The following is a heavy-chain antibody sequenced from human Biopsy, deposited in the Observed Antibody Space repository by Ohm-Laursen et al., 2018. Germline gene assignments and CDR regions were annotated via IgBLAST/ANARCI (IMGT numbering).Heavy chain of an antibody. D-gene: IGHD3-9*01. V-gene: IGHV3-33*01. Sequence: SLRLSCAASAFAFSYYGLNWVRQAAGKGMQWVAVMWSDGINKNYADSVKGRFTVSRDNSNNVLYLQMSSLRAEDSAVYYCVRDDKTTGHYMILNHWGQGTLVSVSS. CDR1: AFAFSYYG. J-gene: IGHJ5*02. CDR3: VRDDKTTGHYMILNH. CDR2: MWSDGINK.